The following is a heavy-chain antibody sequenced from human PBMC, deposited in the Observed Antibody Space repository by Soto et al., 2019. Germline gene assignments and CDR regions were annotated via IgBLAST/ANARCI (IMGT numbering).Heavy chain of an antibody. CDR3: ARYSRSGYYSPHDAFDI. V-gene: IGHV3-53*01. D-gene: IGHD3-3*01. CDR2: IYSGGST. Sequence: GGSLRLSCAASGFTVSSNYMSWVRQAPGKGLEWVSVIYSGGSTCYADSVKGRFTISRDNSKNTLYLQMNSLRAEDTAVYYCARYSRSGYYSPHDAFDIWGQGTRVNVSS. J-gene: IGHJ3*02. CDR1: GFTVSSNY.